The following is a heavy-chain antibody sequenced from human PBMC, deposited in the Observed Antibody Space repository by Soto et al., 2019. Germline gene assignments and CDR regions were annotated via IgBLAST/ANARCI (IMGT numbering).Heavy chain of an antibody. CDR1: GFTFSTYW. V-gene: IGHV3-74*01. D-gene: IGHD3-22*01. Sequence: EVQLVESGGALVQPGGSLRLSCAASGFTFSTYWMHWVRQAPGKGLLWVSRIKTDGTYATYADSVKGRFTISRDNAKNMLHLQKSIRSVDTAVLYYGGAGGSGYYANWGQGTLVPVSP. CDR3: GAGGSGYYAN. CDR2: IKTDGTYA. J-gene: IGHJ4*02.